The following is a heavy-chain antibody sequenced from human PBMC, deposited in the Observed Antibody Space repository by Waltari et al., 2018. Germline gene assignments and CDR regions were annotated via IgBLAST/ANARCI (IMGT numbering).Heavy chain of an antibody. V-gene: IGHV3-7*01. CDR3: ARGSRRPFFDW. CDR2: IKEDGAEK. J-gene: IGHJ4*02. CDR1: GFTFSSNW. Sequence: EVQLVESGGGLVQPGGSLRLSCVTSGFTFSSNWMTWVRQAPGKGVEWVANIKEDGAEKYYVYSVKGRFTISRDIAENSLYLQMDSLRAEDTAVYVCARGSRRPFFDWWGQGTLVSVSS. D-gene: IGHD1-1*01.